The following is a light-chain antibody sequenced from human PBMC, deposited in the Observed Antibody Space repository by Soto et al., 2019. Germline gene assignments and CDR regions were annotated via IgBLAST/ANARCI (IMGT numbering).Light chain of an antibody. CDR2: GNI. CDR3: QSYDSTLSARYV. CDR1: SSNIGADYD. J-gene: IGLJ1*01. V-gene: IGLV1-40*01. Sequence: QSVLTQPPSVSGAPGQRVTISCNGSSSNIGADYDVHWYQQRPGTAPKLLIFGNINRPSGVPDRFSGSKSGTSASLAITGLQAEDEGDYYCQSYDSTLSARYVFGTGTQLTVL.